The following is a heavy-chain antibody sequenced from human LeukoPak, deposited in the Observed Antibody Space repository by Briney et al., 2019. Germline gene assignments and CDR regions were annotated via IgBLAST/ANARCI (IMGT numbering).Heavy chain of an antibody. CDR2: LWSDGSNK. D-gene: IGHD3-22*01. V-gene: IGHV3-33*01. Sequence: GGSLRLSCAASGLTFSSYGMHWVRQAPGKGLEWVALLWSDGSNKYYAASVKGRFTISRDNSKNTLYLQMDSLRADDTAVYYCAREAPRDYYDDPWGQGTLVTVSS. CDR3: AREAPRDYYDDP. J-gene: IGHJ5*02. CDR1: GLTFSSYG.